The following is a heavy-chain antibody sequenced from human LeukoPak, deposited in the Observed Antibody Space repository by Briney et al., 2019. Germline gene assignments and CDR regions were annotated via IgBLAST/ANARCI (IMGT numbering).Heavy chain of an antibody. D-gene: IGHD6-13*01. CDR2: IYYSGTT. CDR1: GGSISSYS. V-gene: IGHV4-59*01. CDR3: ARGVYIAAAQYGY. J-gene: IGHJ4*02. Sequence: SETLSLTCTVSGGSISSYSWSWIRQPPGKGLEWIGYIYYSGTTNYNPSLKSRVTIAVDTSKNQFSLKLSSVTAADTAVYYCARGVYIAAAQYGYWGQGTLVTVSP.